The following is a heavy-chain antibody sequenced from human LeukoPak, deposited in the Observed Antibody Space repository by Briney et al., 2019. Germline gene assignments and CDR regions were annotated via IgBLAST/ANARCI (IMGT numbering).Heavy chain of an antibody. Sequence: SETLSLTCTVSGGSISSYYWSWIRQPAGKGLEWIGRIYTSGSTNYNPSLKSRVTMSVDTSKNQFSLKLSSVTAADTAVYYCARVSTRYCSSTSCEGWFDPWGQGTLVTVSS. CDR3: ARVSTRYCSSTSCEGWFDP. J-gene: IGHJ5*02. CDR2: IYTSGST. D-gene: IGHD2-2*01. V-gene: IGHV4-4*07. CDR1: GGSISSYY.